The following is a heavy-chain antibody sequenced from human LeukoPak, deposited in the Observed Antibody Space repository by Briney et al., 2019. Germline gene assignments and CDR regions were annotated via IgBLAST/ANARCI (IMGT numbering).Heavy chain of an antibody. D-gene: IGHD6-13*01. J-gene: IGHJ6*02. CDR1: GYTFTSYA. Sequence: AASVKVSCKASGYTFTSYAMHWVRQAPGQRLEWMGWINAGNGNTKYSQKFQGRVTITRDTSASTAYMELSSLRSEDTAVYYCTRARYSSSLYYYYGMDVWGQGTTVTVSS. CDR2: INAGNGNT. V-gene: IGHV1-3*01. CDR3: TRARYSSSLYYYYGMDV.